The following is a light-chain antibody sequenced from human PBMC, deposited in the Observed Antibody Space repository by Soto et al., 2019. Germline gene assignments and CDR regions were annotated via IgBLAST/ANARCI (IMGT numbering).Light chain of an antibody. CDR2: DVS. CDR3: CSYAGSGTNV. V-gene: IGLV2-23*02. J-gene: IGLJ1*01. Sequence: QSALTQPASVSGSPGQSITISCTGTSSNVGNFNVVSWYQQHPGKAPKVIIYDVSERPSGVSHRFSGSKSGNTASLTISGLQAEDEADYYCCSYAGSGTNVFGTGTKVTAL. CDR1: SSNVGNFNV.